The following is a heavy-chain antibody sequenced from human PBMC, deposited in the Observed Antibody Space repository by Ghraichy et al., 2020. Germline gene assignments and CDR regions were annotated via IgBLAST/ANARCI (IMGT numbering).Heavy chain of an antibody. Sequence: GGSLRLSCAASGFTVSSNYMSWVRQAPGKGLEWVSVIYSGGSTYYADSVKGRFTISRDNSKNTLYLQMNSLRAEDTAVYYCASPAAAGTYYYYGMDVWGQGTTVTVSS. D-gene: IGHD6-13*01. CDR3: ASPAAAGTYYYYGMDV. J-gene: IGHJ6*02. V-gene: IGHV3-66*01. CDR2: IYSGGST. CDR1: GFTVSSNY.